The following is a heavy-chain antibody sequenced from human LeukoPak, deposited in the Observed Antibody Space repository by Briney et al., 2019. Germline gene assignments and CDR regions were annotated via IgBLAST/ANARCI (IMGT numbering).Heavy chain of an antibody. J-gene: IGHJ4*02. CDR2: ISGSGGST. CDR3: AKDLVRSGPWNN. D-gene: IGHD3-10*01. CDR1: GFTFDDYA. V-gene: IGHV3-23*01. Sequence: PGGSLRLSCAASGFTFDDYAMHWVRQAPGKGLEWVSAISGSGGSTYYADSVKGRFTISRDNSKNTLYLQMNSLRAEDTAVYYCAKDLVRSGPWNNWGQGTLVTVSS.